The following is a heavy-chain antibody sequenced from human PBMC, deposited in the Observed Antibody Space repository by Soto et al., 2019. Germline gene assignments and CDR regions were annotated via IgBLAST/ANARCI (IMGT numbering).Heavy chain of an antibody. D-gene: IGHD3-3*01. CDR1: GFTFSSYW. V-gene: IGHV3-7*01. CDR3: PRGGPITIFGVVIIPQEDYMDV. Sequence: GGSLRLSCAASGFTFSSYWMSWVRQAPGKGLEWVANIKQDGSEKYYVDSVKGRFTISRDNAKNSLYLQMNSLRAEDTAVYYCPRGGPITIFGVVIIPQEDYMDVWGKGTTVT. CDR2: IKQDGSEK. J-gene: IGHJ6*03.